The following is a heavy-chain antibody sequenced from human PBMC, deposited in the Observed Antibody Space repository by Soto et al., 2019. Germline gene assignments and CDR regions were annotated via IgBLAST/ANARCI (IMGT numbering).Heavy chain of an antibody. V-gene: IGHV4-59*08. CDR2: IYYNGST. CDR3: ARLYYYGSGSYSHDAFDI. Sequence: SETLSLTCTVSGGSISSYYWSWIRQPPGKGLEWIGYIYYNGSTNYNPSLKSRVTISVDTSKNQFSLKLSSVTAADTAVYYCARLYYYGSGSYSHDAFDIWGQGTMVTV. CDR1: GGSISSYY. D-gene: IGHD3-10*01. J-gene: IGHJ3*02.